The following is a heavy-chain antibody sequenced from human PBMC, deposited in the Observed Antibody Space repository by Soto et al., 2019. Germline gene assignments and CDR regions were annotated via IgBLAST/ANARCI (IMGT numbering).Heavy chain of an antibody. CDR2: ISAYNGNT. CDR1: GYTFTSYG. CDR3: ASDHDTRFLEWLSSPTEYYYYGMDV. J-gene: IGHJ6*02. D-gene: IGHD3-3*01. Sequence: ASVKVSCKASGYTFTSYGISWVRQAPGQGLEWMGWISAYNGNTNYAQKLQGRVTMTTDTSTSTAYMELRSLRSDDTAVYYCASDHDTRFLEWLSSPTEYYYYGMDVWGQGTTVTVSS. V-gene: IGHV1-18*04.